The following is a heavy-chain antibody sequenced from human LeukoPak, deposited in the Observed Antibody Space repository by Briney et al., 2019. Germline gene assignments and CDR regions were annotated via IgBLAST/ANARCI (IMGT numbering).Heavy chain of an antibody. CDR1: GFTFSSCA. Sequence: GGSLRLSCAASGFTFSSCAMSWVRQAPGKGLEWVSAISGSGGSTYYADSVKGRFTISRDNSKNTLYLQMNSLRAEDTAVYYCANSLARGTYNWFDPWGQGTLVTVSS. V-gene: IGHV3-23*01. CDR3: ANSLARGTYNWFDP. CDR2: ISGSGGST. J-gene: IGHJ5*02.